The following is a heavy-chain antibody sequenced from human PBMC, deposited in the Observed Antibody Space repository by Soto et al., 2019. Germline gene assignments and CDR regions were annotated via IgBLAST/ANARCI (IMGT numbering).Heavy chain of an antibody. CDR1: EFTFSTYA. CDR3: AKSYSSNWYDYFDY. CDR2: ISGSGGST. J-gene: IGHJ4*02. V-gene: IGHV3-23*01. Sequence: PGGSLRLSCAASEFTFSTYAMSWVRQAPGKGLEWVSAISGSGGSTYYADSVKGRFTISRDTSKNTLYLQMNSLRAEDTAIYYCAKSYSSNWYDYFDYWGQGTLVTVSS. D-gene: IGHD6-13*01.